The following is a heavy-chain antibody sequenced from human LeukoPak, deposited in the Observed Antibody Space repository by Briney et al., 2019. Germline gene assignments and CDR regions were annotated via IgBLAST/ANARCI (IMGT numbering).Heavy chain of an antibody. V-gene: IGHV1-46*01. D-gene: IGHD3-16*02. CDR3: ARDNSVGDIAWWFDP. CDR1: GYSFTSHY. CDR2: INPSGSST. J-gene: IGHJ5*02. Sequence: ASVKVSFKASGYSFTSHYMHWVRQAPGQGLEWMGLINPSGSSTLYEQKFQGRVTMTRDMSTTTDYMELSSLRSEDTAVYYCARDNSVGDIAWWFDPWGQGTLVTVSS.